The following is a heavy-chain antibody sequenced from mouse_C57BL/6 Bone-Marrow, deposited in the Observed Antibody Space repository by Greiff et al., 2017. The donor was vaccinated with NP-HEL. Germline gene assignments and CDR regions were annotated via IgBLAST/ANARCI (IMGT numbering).Heavy chain of an antibody. Sequence: EVQLVESGGGLVKPGGSLKLSCAASGFTFSDYGMHWVRQAPEKGLEWVAYISSGSSTIYYADTVKGRFTISRDNAKNTLFLQMTSLRSEDTAMYYCAREGYDYDSYWGQGTLVTVSA. V-gene: IGHV5-17*01. CDR3: AREGYDYDSY. CDR2: ISSGSSTI. CDR1: GFTFSDYG. J-gene: IGHJ3*01. D-gene: IGHD2-4*01.